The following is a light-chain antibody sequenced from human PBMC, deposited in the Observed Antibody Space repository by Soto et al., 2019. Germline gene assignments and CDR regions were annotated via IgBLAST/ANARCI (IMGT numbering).Light chain of an antibody. V-gene: IGKV3-20*01. CDR1: QSVSSSF. CDR3: QQYIKWPIT. CDR2: GAS. J-gene: IGKJ5*01. Sequence: EIVLTQSPGTLSLSPGEGATLSCRASQSVSSSFLAWYQQKPGQAPRLLIYGASSRATGIPDRFSGSGSGTDFTLTISRLQSEDFAVYYCQQYIKWPITFGQGTRLEIK.